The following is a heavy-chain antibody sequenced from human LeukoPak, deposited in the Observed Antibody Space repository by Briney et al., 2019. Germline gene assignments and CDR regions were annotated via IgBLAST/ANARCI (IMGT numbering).Heavy chain of an antibody. J-gene: IGHJ4*02. CDR3: AKGHGDASGYYYFDS. CDR1: GFIFNDYG. D-gene: IGHD3-22*01. CDR2: IRGNADTT. V-gene: IGHV3-23*01. Sequence: GGSLRLSCAASGFIFNDYGMSWVRQAPGKGLEWVSAIRGNADTTYYADSVKGRFTIFRDNYNNMLYLQMNSLRVEDTAVYYCAKGHGDASGYYYFDSWGQGTLVTVSS.